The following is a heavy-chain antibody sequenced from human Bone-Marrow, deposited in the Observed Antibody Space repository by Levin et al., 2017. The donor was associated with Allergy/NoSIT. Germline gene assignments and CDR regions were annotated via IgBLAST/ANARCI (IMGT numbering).Heavy chain of an antibody. Sequence: HGESLKISCAASGFTFSNAWMNWVRQAPGKGLEWVGRIKSKTDGGTTDYAAPVKGRFTISRDDSKNTLYLQMNSLKTEDTAVYYCTTHPGWQYCSGGSCYLDAFDIWGQGTMVTVSS. J-gene: IGHJ3*02. CDR2: IKSKTDGGTT. D-gene: IGHD2-15*01. V-gene: IGHV3-15*07. CDR1: GFTFSNAW. CDR3: TTHPGWQYCSGGSCYLDAFDI.